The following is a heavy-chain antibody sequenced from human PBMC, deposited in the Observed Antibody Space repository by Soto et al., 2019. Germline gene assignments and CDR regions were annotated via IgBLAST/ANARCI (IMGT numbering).Heavy chain of an antibody. D-gene: IGHD1-26*01. Sequence: GASVKVSCKASGGTFSSYAISWVRQAPGQGLEWMGGIIPIFGTANYAQKFQGRVTITADESTSTAYMELSSLRSEDTAVYYCARGEWEPTRSVPKYNWFDPWGQGTLVTVSS. CDR3: ARGEWEPTRSVPKYNWFDP. V-gene: IGHV1-69*13. CDR1: GGTFSSYA. CDR2: IIPIFGTA. J-gene: IGHJ5*02.